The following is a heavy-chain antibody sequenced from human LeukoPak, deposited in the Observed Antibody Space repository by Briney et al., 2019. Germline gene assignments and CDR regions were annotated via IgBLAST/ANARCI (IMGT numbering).Heavy chain of an antibody. V-gene: IGHV1-69*13. CDR3: ARSKGVLRFLEWFDYYGMDV. CDR2: IIPIFGTA. Sequence: ASVKVSCKASGGTFSSYAISWVRQAPGQGLEWMGGIIPIFGTANYAQKFQGRVTITADESTSTAYMELSSLRSEDTAVYYCARSKGVLRFLEWFDYYGMDVWGQGTTVTVSS. D-gene: IGHD3-3*01. J-gene: IGHJ6*02. CDR1: GGTFSSYA.